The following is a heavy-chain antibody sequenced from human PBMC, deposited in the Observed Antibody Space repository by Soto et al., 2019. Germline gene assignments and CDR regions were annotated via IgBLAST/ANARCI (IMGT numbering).Heavy chain of an antibody. D-gene: IGHD2-15*01. CDR3: ARARVGALTDYYYYMDV. V-gene: IGHV4-59*08. J-gene: IGHJ6*03. Sequence: SETLSLTCTVSGGSISSYYWSWIRQPPGKGLEWIGYIYYSGSTNYNPSLKSRVTISVDTSKNQFSLKLSSVTAADTAVYYCARARVGALTDYYYYMDVWGKGTTVTVSS. CDR2: IYYSGST. CDR1: GGSISSYY.